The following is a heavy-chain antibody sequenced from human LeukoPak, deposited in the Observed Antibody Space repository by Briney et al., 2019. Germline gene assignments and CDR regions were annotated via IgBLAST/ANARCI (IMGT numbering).Heavy chain of an antibody. CDR2: VNHSGST. J-gene: IGHJ5*02. CDR3: ARWAATGAVEYNWFDP. Sequence: SETLSLTCAVYGGSFSGYYWSWIRQPPGKGLEWIEEVNHSGSTNYNPSLKSRVTISVDTSKNQFSLKLSSVTAADTAVYYCARWAATGAVEYNWFDPWGQGTLVTVSS. V-gene: IGHV4-34*01. D-gene: IGHD6-25*01. CDR1: GGSFSGYY.